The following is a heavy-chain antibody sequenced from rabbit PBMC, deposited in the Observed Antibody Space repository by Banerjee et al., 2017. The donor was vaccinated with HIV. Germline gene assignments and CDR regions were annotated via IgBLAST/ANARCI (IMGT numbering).Heavy chain of an antibody. V-gene: IGHV1S40*01. CDR1: GFSFSSSYY. J-gene: IGHJ4*01. CDR2: IYAGDGST. Sequence: QSLEESGGDLVKPGASLTLTCTASGFSFSSSYYMCWVRQAPGKGLEWIACIYAGDGSTAYASWAKGRFTISKTSSTTMTLQMTSLTAADTATYFCTRNFNLWGPGTLVTVS. CDR3: TRNFNL.